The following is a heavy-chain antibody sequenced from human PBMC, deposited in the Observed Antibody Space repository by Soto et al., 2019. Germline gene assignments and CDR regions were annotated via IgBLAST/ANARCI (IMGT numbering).Heavy chain of an antibody. D-gene: IGHD5-12*01. CDR3: ARVILRGYSGYDYLDY. CDR1: GFTFSSYG. CDR2: IWYDGSNK. J-gene: IGHJ4*02. Sequence: GGSLRLSCAASGFTFSSYGMHWVRQAPGKGLEWVAVIWYDGSNKYYADSVKGRFTISRDNSKNTLYLQMNSLRAEDTAVYYCARVILRGYSGYDYLDYWGQGTLVTVSS. V-gene: IGHV3-33*01.